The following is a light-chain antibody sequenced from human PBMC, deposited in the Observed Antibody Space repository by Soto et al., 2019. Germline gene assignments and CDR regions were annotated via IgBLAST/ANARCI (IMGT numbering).Light chain of an antibody. CDR3: QQYHSYLIT. J-gene: IGKJ5*01. CDR1: QSLSSY. Sequence: DIQMTQSPSTLSASVGDNMAIACRASQSLSSYLAWYQQKPGRAPKLLIFDASSLERGVPSRFSGSGSGTEFRLTISSLQPDDFSTYYCQQYHSYLITFGQGTRLEIK. CDR2: DAS. V-gene: IGKV1-5*01.